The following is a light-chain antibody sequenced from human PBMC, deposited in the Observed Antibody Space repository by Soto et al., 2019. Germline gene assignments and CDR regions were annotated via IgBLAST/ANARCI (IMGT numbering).Light chain of an antibody. Sequence: IVLTQSPATMSLSPWERATLSCGASERVSSSYVAWYQMKAGLAPRLLIHDASTRASGIPDRFGGSKSGTDFTLTIRGLEPEDAALYYCQQYGSSPITFGQGTRLEIK. V-gene: IGKV3D-20*01. J-gene: IGKJ5*01. CDR1: ERVSSSY. CDR3: QQYGSSPIT. CDR2: DAS.